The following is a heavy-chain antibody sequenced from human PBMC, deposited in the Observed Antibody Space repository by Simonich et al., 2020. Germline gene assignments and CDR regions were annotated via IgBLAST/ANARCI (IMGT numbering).Heavy chain of an antibody. CDR3: ASRRGNYYYYGMDV. V-gene: IGHV4-34*01. CDR2: INHSGST. Sequence: GAGLLKPSETLSLTCAVYGGSFSGYYWSWIRQPPGKGLEWIGEINHSGSTNYNPSLKIRVTISVDTSKNQFSLKLSSVTAADTAVYYCASRRGNYYYYGMDVWGQGTTVTVSS. D-gene: IGHD4-17*01. J-gene: IGHJ6*02. CDR1: GGSFSGYY.